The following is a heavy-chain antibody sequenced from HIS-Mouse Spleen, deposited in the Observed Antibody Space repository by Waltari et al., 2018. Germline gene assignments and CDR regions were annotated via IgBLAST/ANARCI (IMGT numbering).Heavy chain of an antibody. CDR3: AREIPYSSSWYDWYFDL. Sequence: QLQLQESGPGLVKPSETLSLTCTVSGGSISSSSYYWGWIRQPPGKGLEWIGSIVSGGSTNYNPSRKSRVTISVDTSKNQFSLKLSSVTAADTAVYYCAREIPYSSSWYDWYFDLWGRGTLVTVSS. J-gene: IGHJ2*01. V-gene: IGHV4-39*07. CDR2: IVSGGST. CDR1: GGSISSSSYY. D-gene: IGHD6-13*01.